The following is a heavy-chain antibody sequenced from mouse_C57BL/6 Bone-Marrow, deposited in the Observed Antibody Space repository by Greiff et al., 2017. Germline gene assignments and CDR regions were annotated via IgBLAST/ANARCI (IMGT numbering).Heavy chain of an antibody. CDR1: GFNIKDDY. CDR2: IDPENGDT. J-gene: IGHJ2*01. V-gene: IGHV14-4*01. D-gene: IGHD2-1*01. Sequence: VQLQQSGAELVRPGASVKLSCTASGFNIKDDYMHWVKQRPEQGLEWIGWIDPENGDTEYASKFQGKATITAETSSNTAYLQLSSLTSEDTAVYYCTTSIYYGNPYYFDNWCQGTTLTVSS. CDR3: TTSIYYGNPYYFDN.